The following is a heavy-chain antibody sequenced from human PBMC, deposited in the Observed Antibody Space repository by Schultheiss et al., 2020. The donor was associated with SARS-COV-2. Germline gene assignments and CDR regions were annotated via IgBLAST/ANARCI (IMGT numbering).Heavy chain of an antibody. CDR2: ISESGAST. D-gene: IGHD6-19*01. CDR1: GFTFSSYA. Sequence: GGSLRLSCAASGFTFSSYAMSWVRQAPGKGPEWVSGISESGASTYYVDSVRGRFTISRDSSKNTLYLQMNSLRAEDTAVYYCAREKVEAVALYYYYYGMDVWGQGTTVTVSS. V-gene: IGHV3-23*01. J-gene: IGHJ6*02. CDR3: AREKVEAVALYYYYYGMDV.